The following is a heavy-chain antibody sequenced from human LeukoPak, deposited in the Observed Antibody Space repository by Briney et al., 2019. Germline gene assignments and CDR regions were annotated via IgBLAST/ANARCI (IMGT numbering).Heavy chain of an antibody. V-gene: IGHV3-21*01. CDR1: GFTFSRYA. Sequence: GGSLRLSCAASGFTFSRYAMNWVRQAPGKGLEWVSSISTTSSSSYIHYADSMKGRFTISRDNAKSSLYLQMNSLRAEDTAVYYCASGSEKYSGSYKGERGYYFDYWGQGTLVTVSS. CDR2: ISTTSSSSYI. J-gene: IGHJ4*02. CDR3: ASGSEKYSGSYKGERGYYFDY. D-gene: IGHD1-26*01.